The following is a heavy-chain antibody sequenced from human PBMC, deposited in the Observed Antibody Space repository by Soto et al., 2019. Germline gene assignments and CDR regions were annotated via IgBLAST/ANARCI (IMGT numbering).Heavy chain of an antibody. V-gene: IGHV5-51*01. Sequence: GESRKISCKASGYSFTSDWIGWVRQMPGKGLEWMGIIYPGDSNTRYSPSSQGQVTISADKSTNTAYLQWSSLKASDTAMYYCAISLTHGANSFDYWGQGTLRTVSS. J-gene: IGHJ4*02. CDR1: GYSFTSDW. D-gene: IGHD2-8*01. CDR3: AISLTHGANSFDY. CDR2: IYPGDSNT.